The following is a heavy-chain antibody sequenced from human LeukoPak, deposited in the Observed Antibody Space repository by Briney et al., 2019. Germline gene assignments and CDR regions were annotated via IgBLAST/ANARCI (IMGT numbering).Heavy chain of an antibody. CDR1: GFTFNIYA. J-gene: IGHJ4*02. CDR3: VRDFSCSGGSCPLFDS. D-gene: IGHD2-15*01. Sequence: PEASLRLSCAASGFTFNIYAMSWVRQAPGKRLAWGSGLDEDGDYTYNADSVKGRFTISRDNSENTLYLQMSSLRAEDTAIYYCVRDFSCSGGSCPLFDSWGQGTLVSV. V-gene: IGHV3-23*01. CDR2: LDEDGDYT.